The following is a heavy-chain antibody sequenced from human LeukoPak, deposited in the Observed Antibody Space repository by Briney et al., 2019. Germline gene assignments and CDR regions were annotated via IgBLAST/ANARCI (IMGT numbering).Heavy chain of an antibody. J-gene: IGHJ3*02. D-gene: IGHD7-27*01. CDR2: INPNSGGT. CDR1: GYTFTGYF. Sequence: ASVKVSCKASGYTFTGYFMHWVRQAPGQGLEGMGGINPNSGGTNYAQKFQGRVTMTRDTSISTAYMELSRLTSDDTAVYYCARDILTDDAFDIWGQGTMVTVSS. CDR3: ARDILTDDAFDI. V-gene: IGHV1-2*02.